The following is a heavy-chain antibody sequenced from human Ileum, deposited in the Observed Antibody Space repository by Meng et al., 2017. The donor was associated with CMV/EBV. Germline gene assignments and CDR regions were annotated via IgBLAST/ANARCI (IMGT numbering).Heavy chain of an antibody. CDR1: GASISSGDYY. CDR2: IFFSGNT. V-gene: IGHV4-30-4*08. J-gene: IGHJ5*02. D-gene: IGHD6-13*01. Sequence: VTLQESGPGPVKPSQTLALSCTVSGASISSGDYYWSWIRQPPGKGLEWIGYIFFSGNTYYNPSLNNRVIISIDTPRNQFSLKVDSVTAADTAVYYCARFRIAALGNLFDPWGHGTLVTVSS. CDR3: ARFRIAALGNLFDP.